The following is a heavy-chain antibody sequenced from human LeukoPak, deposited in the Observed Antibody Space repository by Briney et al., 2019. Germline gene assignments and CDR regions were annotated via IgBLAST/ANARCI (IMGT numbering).Heavy chain of an antibody. D-gene: IGHD6-19*01. Sequence: SQTLSLTCAISGDSVSSNSAAWNWIRQSPSRGLEWLGRTYYRSKWDNHYSESVKSRIAIKPDISKNQFSLQLNSVTPEDTAVYYCAREDYSSGWTTDCWGQGTLVTVSS. J-gene: IGHJ4*02. CDR3: AREDYSSGWTTDC. V-gene: IGHV6-1*01. CDR1: GDSVSSNSAA. CDR2: TYYRSKWDN.